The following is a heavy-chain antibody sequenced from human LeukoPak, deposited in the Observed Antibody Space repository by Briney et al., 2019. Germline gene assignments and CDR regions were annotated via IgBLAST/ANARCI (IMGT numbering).Heavy chain of an antibody. V-gene: IGHV3-74*01. Sequence: GGSLRLSCAASGFTFSSYWMHWVRQAPGKGLVWVSRINSDGSSTSYADSVKGRFTISRDNAKNTLYLQMNSVRAEDTAVYYCARDPRDYGDYGGGYFDYWGQGTLVTVSS. CDR1: GFTFSSYW. CDR3: ARDPRDYGDYGGGYFDY. D-gene: IGHD4-17*01. CDR2: INSDGSST. J-gene: IGHJ4*02.